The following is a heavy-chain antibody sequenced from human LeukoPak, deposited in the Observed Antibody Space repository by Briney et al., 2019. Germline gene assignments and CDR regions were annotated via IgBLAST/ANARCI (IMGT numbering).Heavy chain of an antibody. V-gene: IGHV3-7*01. Sequence: GGSLRLSCAASGFTFTSYTMKWVRQAPGKGLEWVANIKFDGSEKFYVDSVKGRFTISRDNAKNSLYLQMNSLRAEDTSVYFCARLSYWVFEIWGQGTMVTVSS. J-gene: IGHJ3*02. D-gene: IGHD2-21*01. CDR2: IKFDGSEK. CDR1: GFTFTSYT. CDR3: ARLSYWVFEI.